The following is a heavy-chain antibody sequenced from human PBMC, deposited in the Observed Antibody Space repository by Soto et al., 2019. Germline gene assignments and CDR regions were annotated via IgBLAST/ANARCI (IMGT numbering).Heavy chain of an antibody. J-gene: IGHJ3*01. CDR1: GGFVTSGSYY. D-gene: IGHD1-1*01. V-gene: IGHV4-34*01. CDR3: ARVERGTATTVVDAFDF. CDR2: MSHSGGT. Sequence: QVQLQQWGAGLLKPSETLSLTCAVYGGFVTSGSYYWSWIRQPPGKGLEWIGEMSHSGGTHFNPSLKSRVTISVDTSKNQFTLKMGSVTAVDTALYYCARVERGTATTVVDAFDFWGPGKMVTVSS.